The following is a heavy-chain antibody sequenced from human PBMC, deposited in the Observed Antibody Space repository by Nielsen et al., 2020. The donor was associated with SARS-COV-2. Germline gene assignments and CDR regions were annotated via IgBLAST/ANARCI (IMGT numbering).Heavy chain of an antibody. Sequence: GESLKISCAASGFTFSSYGMHWVRQAPGKGLEWVAVIWYDGSNKYYADSVKGRFTISRDNSKNTLYLQMNSLRAEDTVVYYCAREMSGVAGPDYWGQGTLVTVSS. CDR2: IWYDGSNK. D-gene: IGHD6-19*01. CDR1: GFTFSSYG. V-gene: IGHV3-33*01. J-gene: IGHJ4*02. CDR3: AREMSGVAGPDY.